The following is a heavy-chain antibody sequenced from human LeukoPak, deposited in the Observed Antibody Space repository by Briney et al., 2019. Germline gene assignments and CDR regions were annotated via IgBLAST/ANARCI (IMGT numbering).Heavy chain of an antibody. CDR1: GGTFSSYA. D-gene: IGHD3-10*01. Sequence: SVKVSCKASGGTFSSYAISWVRQAPGQGLEWMGGIIPIFGTANYAQKFQGRVTITADESTSTAYMELSSLRSEDTAVYYCARVKSLDLIFYGSGRFDAFDIWGQGTMVTVSS. V-gene: IGHV1-69*13. J-gene: IGHJ3*02. CDR3: ARVKSLDLIFYGSGRFDAFDI. CDR2: IIPIFGTA.